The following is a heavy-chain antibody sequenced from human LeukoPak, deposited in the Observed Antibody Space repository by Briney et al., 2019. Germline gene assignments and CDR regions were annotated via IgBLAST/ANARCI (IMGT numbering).Heavy chain of an antibody. CDR1: GFTFSSYA. J-gene: IGHJ6*02. Sequence: GGSLRLSCAASGFTFSSYAMHWVRQAPGKGLDWVAVISYDGSNKYYADSVKGRFTISRDNSKNTLYLQMNSLRAEDTAVYYCAKDSSLYGYHYYGMDVWGQGTTVTVSS. CDR3: AKDSSLYGYHYYGMDV. V-gene: IGHV3-30-3*01. CDR2: ISYDGSNK. D-gene: IGHD3-10*01.